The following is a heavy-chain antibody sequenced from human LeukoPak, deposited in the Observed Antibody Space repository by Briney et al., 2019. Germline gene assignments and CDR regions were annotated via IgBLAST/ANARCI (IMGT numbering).Heavy chain of an antibody. V-gene: IGHV4-59*12. CDR2: IYYSGST. CDR3: ARGSSYYYDSSGYYPSFDY. D-gene: IGHD3-22*01. J-gene: IGHJ4*02. CDR1: GGSISSYY. Sequence: PSETLSLTCTVSGGSISSYYWSWIRQPPGKGLEWIGDIYYSGSTYYNPSLKSRVTISVDTSKNQFSLKLSSVTAADTAVYYCARGSSYYYDSSGYYPSFDYWGQGTLVTVSS.